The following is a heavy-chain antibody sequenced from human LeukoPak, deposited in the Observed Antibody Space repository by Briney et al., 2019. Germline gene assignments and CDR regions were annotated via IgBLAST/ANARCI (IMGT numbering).Heavy chain of an antibody. V-gene: IGHV3-74*01. CDR2: INSDGSST. D-gene: IGHD6-13*01. CDR1: GFTFSSYW. CDR3: AKGEGWQQPYYYYMDV. J-gene: IGHJ6*03. Sequence: GGSLRLSCAASGFTFSSYWMHWVRQAPGKGLVWVSRINSDGSSTNYADSVKGRFTISRDNSKNTLYLQMNSLTAEDTAVYYCAKGEGWQQPYYYYMDVWGKGTTVTVSS.